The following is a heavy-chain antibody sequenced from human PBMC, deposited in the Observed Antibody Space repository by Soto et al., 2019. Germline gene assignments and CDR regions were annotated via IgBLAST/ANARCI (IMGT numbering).Heavy chain of an antibody. Sequence: QVQLVESGGGLVKPGGSLRLSCAASAFRFSDYYMSWIRQAPGRGLEWLSYISGSSSYTEYAASVKGRFTISRDNPKNSLDLQMNSLRAEDTAVYYCAREMDFTLVRGPDGFDIWGQGTKVTVSS. J-gene: IGHJ3*02. V-gene: IGHV3-11*05. CDR1: AFRFSDYY. CDR3: AREMDFTLVRGPDGFDI. D-gene: IGHD3-10*01. CDR2: ISGSSSYT.